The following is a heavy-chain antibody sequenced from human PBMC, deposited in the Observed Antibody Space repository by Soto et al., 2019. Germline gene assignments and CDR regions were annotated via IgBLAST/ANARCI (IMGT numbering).Heavy chain of an antibody. J-gene: IGHJ4*02. V-gene: IGHV3-33*08. CDR1: GFAFSTYG. Sequence: QVQLVESGGGVIQPGTSLRLSCSASGFAFSTYGMHWVRQAPGKGLEWVAVIWADGSRQFYGDSVKGRFTISRDNSKNTLYLQMNSLRVDDTAVYYCGGGTCYWGLSDYWGQGTRVTVSS. CDR3: GGGTCYWGLSDY. D-gene: IGHD3-9*01. CDR2: IWADGSRQ.